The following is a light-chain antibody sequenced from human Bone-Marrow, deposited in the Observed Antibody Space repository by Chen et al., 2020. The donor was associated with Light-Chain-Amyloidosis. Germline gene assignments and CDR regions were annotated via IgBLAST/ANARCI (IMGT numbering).Light chain of an antibody. CDR3: SSYTSSSTLVV. V-gene: IGLV2-14*01. CDR2: EVS. CDR1: SSDVGGYNS. Sequence: QSALPQPASVSGSPGQSITISCTGTSSDVGGYNSVSWYQQHPGKAPKLMIYEVSNRPSGVSNRFSGSKAGNTASLTISGLQAEDEADYYCSSYTSSSTLVVFGGGTKLTVL. J-gene: IGLJ2*01.